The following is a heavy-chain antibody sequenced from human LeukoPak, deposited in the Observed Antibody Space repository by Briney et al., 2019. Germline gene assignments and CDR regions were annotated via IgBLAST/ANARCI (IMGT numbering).Heavy chain of an antibody. V-gene: IGHV4-39*02. Sequence: AETLSLTCTVSGGSVSDINYFWGWIRQPPGKGLEWIGSIYYSGDTYYNPSLKSRVTISVDTSKNQFSLKLYSVPAADTAVYYCARDQFRGRSSLVDFWGQGTLVTVSS. D-gene: IGHD1-26*01. J-gene: IGHJ4*02. CDR1: GGSVSDINYF. CDR3: ARDQFRGRSSLVDF. CDR2: IYYSGDT.